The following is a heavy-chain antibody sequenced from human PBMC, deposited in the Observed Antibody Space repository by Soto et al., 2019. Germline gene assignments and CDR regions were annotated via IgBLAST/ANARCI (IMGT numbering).Heavy chain of an antibody. J-gene: IGHJ5*02. CDR1: GYIFTSYY. CDR3: ARERERAYSFDP. CDR2: AYPHAATT. V-gene: IGHV1-46*03. Sequence: QAQVVQSGAEARAPGASVKVSCKASGYIFTSYYIHWVRQAPGQGLEYLGVAYPHAATTFVAQKFQGRITVTMDTSTSTGHMELTSLTPEDTAVYYCARERERAYSFDPWGQGTLVTVSS. D-gene: IGHD2-15*01.